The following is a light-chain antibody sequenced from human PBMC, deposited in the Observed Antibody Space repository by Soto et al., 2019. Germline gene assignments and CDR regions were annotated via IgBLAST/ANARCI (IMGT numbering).Light chain of an antibody. CDR2: RNY. CDR1: SSNIGSNY. Sequence: QSVLTQSPSASGTPGQRVTISCSGSSSNIGSNYVFWYQQLPGTAPTLLMFRNYRRPSGVPDRFSGSKSGTSASLAVSGLRSEDEANYYCAAWDDSLRGWVFGGGTKLTVL. V-gene: IGLV1-47*01. CDR3: AAWDDSLRGWV. J-gene: IGLJ3*02.